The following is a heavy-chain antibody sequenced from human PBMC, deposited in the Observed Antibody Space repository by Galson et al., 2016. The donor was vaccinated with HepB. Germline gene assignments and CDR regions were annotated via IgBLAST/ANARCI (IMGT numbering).Heavy chain of an antibody. V-gene: IGHV3-64D*08. CDR2: ISYNGGTT. J-gene: IGHJ4*02. D-gene: IGHD5-18*01. CDR3: VRQPTYGYPFDY. CDR1: GFIFSKYT. Sequence: SLRLSCAAPGFIFSKYTMHWVRQAPGKGLQYVASISYNGGTTHYADSVKGRFTISRDNSKNTLYLQMSSLRVEDTSVYFCVRQPTYGYPFDYWGQGTLVTVSP.